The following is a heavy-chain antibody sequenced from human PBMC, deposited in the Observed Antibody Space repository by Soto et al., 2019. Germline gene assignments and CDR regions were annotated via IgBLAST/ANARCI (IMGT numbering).Heavy chain of an antibody. CDR3: AKVLGISDTAMVTGYYGMDV. J-gene: IGHJ6*02. Sequence: GGSLRLSCAASGFTFSSYAMSWVRQAPGKGLEWFSAISGSGGSTYYADSVKGRFTISRDNSKNTLYLQMNSLRAEDTAVYYCAKVLGISDTAMVTGYYGMDVWGQGTTVTVS. D-gene: IGHD5-18*01. V-gene: IGHV3-23*01. CDR1: GFTFSSYA. CDR2: ISGSGGST.